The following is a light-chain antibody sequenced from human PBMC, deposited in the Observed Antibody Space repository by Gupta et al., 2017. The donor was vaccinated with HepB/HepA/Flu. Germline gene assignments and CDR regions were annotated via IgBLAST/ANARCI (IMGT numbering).Light chain of an antibody. CDR1: QRISSY. Sequence: DIQMTQSPSSLSASEGDRVTITCRASQRISSYLNWYQQKPGKAPKLLIYAASRVQSGVPSRFSGSGSGTDFALTISRLQPEDFATYYCQHSFTTFFTFGHGTKVKI. V-gene: IGKV1-39*01. CDR2: AAS. CDR3: QHSFTTFFT. J-gene: IGKJ3*01.